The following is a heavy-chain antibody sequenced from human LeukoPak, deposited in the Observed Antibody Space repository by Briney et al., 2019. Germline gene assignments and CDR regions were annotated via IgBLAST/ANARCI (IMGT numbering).Heavy chain of an antibody. D-gene: IGHD3-10*01. Sequence: GGSLRLSCAASGFTFSSYSVNWVRQAPGKGLEWVSYISSSSSTIYYADSVKGRFTISRDNAKNSLYLQMNSLRAEDTAVYYCARDSYYYGSGSTPLRDYYYYGMDVWGQGTTVTVSS. J-gene: IGHJ6*02. CDR3: ARDSYYYGSGSTPLRDYYYYGMDV. CDR1: GFTFSSYS. CDR2: ISSSSSTI. V-gene: IGHV3-48*01.